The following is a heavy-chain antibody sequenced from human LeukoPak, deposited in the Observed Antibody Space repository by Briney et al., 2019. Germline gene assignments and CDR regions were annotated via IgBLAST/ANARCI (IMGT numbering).Heavy chain of an antibody. CDR2: ITDTGGDT. J-gene: IGHJ4*02. V-gene: IGHV3-23*01. CDR1: GFTFSNYA. Sequence: GGSLRLSCEASGFTFSNYAMSWVRQAPGKGLEWISAITDTGGDTYYADSVKGRFTISGDKSKNTLDLQMNSLRAEDTALYYCAKGSAAARPYYFDFWGQGTLVTVSS. CDR3: AKGSAAARPYYFDF. D-gene: IGHD6-6*01.